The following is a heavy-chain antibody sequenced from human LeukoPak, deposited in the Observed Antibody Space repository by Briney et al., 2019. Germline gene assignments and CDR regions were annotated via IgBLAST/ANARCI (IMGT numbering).Heavy chain of an antibody. D-gene: IGHD3-10*01. CDR2: IYYSGST. V-gene: IGHV4-59*01. CDR3: ARDPILWFGTDAFDI. Sequence: SETLSLTCTVSGGSISSYYWSWIRQPPGKGLEWIGYIYYSGSTNYNPSLKSRVTISVDTSKNQFSLKLSSVTAADTAVYYCARDPILWFGTDAFDIWGQGTMVTVSS. J-gene: IGHJ3*02. CDR1: GGSISSYY.